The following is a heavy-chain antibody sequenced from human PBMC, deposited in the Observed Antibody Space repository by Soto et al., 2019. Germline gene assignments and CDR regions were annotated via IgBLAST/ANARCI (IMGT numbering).Heavy chain of an antibody. V-gene: IGHV1-69*06. Sequence: QVQLVQSGAEVKKPGSSVKVSCKASGGTFSSYAISWVRQAPGQGLEWMGGIIPIFGTANYAQKFQGRVTITADKSTSTAYMELSSLRSEDTDVYYCARNSQDYYDSSGYWGHYFDYWGQGTLVTVSS. CDR3: ARNSQDYYDSSGYWGHYFDY. D-gene: IGHD3-22*01. CDR2: IIPIFGTA. CDR1: GGTFSSYA. J-gene: IGHJ4*02.